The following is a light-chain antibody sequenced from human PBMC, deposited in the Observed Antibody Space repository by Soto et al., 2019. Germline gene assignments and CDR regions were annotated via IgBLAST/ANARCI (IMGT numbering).Light chain of an antibody. J-gene: IGLJ2*01. CDR3: SSYTSTNHVV. CDR2: EVT. CDR1: SSDVGVYKY. Sequence: QSALTQPASVSGSPGQSITISCTGTSSDVGVYKYVSWYQQHPGKAPKLVIYEVTKRPSGVSNRFSGSKSGNTASLTISGLQAEDETDYYCSSYTSTNHVVFGGGTKVTVL. V-gene: IGLV2-14*01.